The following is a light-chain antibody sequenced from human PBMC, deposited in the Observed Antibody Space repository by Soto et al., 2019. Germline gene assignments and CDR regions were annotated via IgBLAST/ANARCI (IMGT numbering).Light chain of an antibody. V-gene: IGKV1-9*01. J-gene: IGKJ1*01. CDR3: QQLNNYPRT. Sequence: DIQMTQSPSSLSASVGDRVTITCRASQSISSYLNWYQQKPGKAPKLLIYAASTLQSGVPSRFSGSGSGTEFTLTISSLQPEDFATYYCQQLNNYPRTFGQGTKVDIK. CDR1: QSISSY. CDR2: AAS.